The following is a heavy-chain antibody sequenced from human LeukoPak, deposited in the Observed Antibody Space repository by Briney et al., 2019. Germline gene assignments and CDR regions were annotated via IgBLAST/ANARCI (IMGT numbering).Heavy chain of an antibody. D-gene: IGHD6-13*01. V-gene: IGHV1-2*02. CDR1: GYTFTGYY. J-gene: IGHJ6*03. Sequence: ASVKVSCTASGYTFTGYYMHWVRQAPGQGLEWVGWINPNSGGTNYAQKFQGRVTMTRDTSISTAYMELSRLRSDDTAVYYCARGGAAAGTYYYYYYMDVWGKGTTVTVSS. CDR2: INPNSGGT. CDR3: ARGGAAAGTYYYYYYMDV.